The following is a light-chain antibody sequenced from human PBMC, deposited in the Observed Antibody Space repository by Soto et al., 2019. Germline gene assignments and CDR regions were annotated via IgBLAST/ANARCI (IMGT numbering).Light chain of an antibody. CDR2: AAS. Sequence: EMVMTQSPATLSVSPGERATLSCRASQSVSSNLAWYQQIPGQAPRLLIYAASTRATGIPARFSGSGSGTEFTLTFTSLQSEDFAVYYCQQYNNWPYTFGQGTKLEIK. V-gene: IGKV3-15*01. J-gene: IGKJ2*01. CDR3: QQYNNWPYT. CDR1: QSVSSN.